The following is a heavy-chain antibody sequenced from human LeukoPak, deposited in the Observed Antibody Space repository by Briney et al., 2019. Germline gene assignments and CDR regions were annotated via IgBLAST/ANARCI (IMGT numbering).Heavy chain of an antibody. CDR2: IYYSGST. Sequence: SETLSLTCTVSGDSISSYYWSWIRQPPGKGLEWIGYIYYSGSTNYNPSLKSRVTISVDTSKNQFSLNLSSVTAADTAVYYCAREISSGSYFGYWGQRTLVTVSS. J-gene: IGHJ4*02. D-gene: IGHD1-26*01. V-gene: IGHV4-59*01. CDR3: AREISSGSYFGY. CDR1: GDSISSYY.